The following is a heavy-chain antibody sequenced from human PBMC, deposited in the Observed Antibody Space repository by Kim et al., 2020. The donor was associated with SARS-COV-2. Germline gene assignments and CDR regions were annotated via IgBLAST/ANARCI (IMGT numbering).Heavy chain of an antibody. CDR1: GYTFTSYD. Sequence: ASVKVSCKASGYTFTSYDINWVRQATGQGLEWIGWMNPNSGNTDYAQKFQGRVTMTKNTSISTAYMELSSLRSEDTVVYFCARAPSCDAYNSPYYFYYWGQGMLVTFSS. V-gene: IGHV1-8*01. CDR2: MNPNSGNT. J-gene: IGHJ4*02. CDR3: ARAPSCDAYNSPYYFYY. D-gene: IGHD2-2*01.